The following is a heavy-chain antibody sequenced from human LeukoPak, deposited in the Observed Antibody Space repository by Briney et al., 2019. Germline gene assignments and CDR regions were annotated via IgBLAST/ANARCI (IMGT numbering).Heavy chain of an antibody. CDR3: ARDLVTVTKRFDI. J-gene: IGHJ3*02. CDR1: GYSFSSHY. Sequence: MASETLSLTCAVSGYSFSSHYWTWLRQPPGRGLAWLGYISYIGTTYYNPSLKSRVTLSIDTSKNQFSLKLSSVTTADTAVDYWARDLVTVTKRFDIWGLGTMVSVSS. D-gene: IGHD4-17*01. CDR2: ISYIGTT. V-gene: IGHV4-59*11.